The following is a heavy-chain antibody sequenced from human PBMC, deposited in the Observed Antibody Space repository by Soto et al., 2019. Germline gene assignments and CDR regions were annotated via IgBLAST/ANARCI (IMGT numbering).Heavy chain of an antibody. J-gene: IGHJ4*02. Sequence: EVQLLESGGGLVQPGGSLRLSCAASGFTFSSYAMSWVRQAPGKGLEWVSAISGSGVSTYYADSVKGRFAISRDNSKNPLYLQMNSLRAEDTAVYYCAKEASYSSSWSNFDYWGQGTLVTVSS. V-gene: IGHV3-23*01. CDR2: ISGSGVST. CDR1: GFTFSSYA. D-gene: IGHD6-13*01. CDR3: AKEASYSSSWSNFDY.